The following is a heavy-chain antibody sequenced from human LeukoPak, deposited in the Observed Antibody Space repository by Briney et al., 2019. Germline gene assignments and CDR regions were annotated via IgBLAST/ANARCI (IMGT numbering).Heavy chain of an antibody. CDR3: ATGHPSYYDFWSGYLFDY. D-gene: IGHD3-3*01. CDR1: GYTLTELS. V-gene: IGHV1-24*01. J-gene: IGHJ4*02. CDR2: FDPEDGET. Sequence: GASVKVSCKVSGYTLTELSMHWVRQAPGKGLGWMGGFDPEDGETIYAQKFQGRVTMTEDTSTDTAYMELSSLRSEDTAVYYCATGHPSYYDFWSGYLFDYWGQGTLVTVSS.